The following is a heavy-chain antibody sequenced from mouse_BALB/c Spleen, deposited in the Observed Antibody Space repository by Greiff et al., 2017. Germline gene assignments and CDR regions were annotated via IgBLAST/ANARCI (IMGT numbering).Heavy chain of an antibody. J-gene: IGHJ2*01. CDR1: GFTFSSYT. Sequence: EVQLVESGGGLVQPGGSLKLSCAASGFTFSSYTMSWVRQTPEKRLEWVAYISNGGGSTYYPDTVKGRFTISRDNAKNTLYLQMSSLKSEDTAMYYCARTFDYYYFDYWGQGTTLTVSS. D-gene: IGHD2-4*01. CDR3: ARTFDYYYFDY. CDR2: ISNGGGST. V-gene: IGHV5-12-2*01.